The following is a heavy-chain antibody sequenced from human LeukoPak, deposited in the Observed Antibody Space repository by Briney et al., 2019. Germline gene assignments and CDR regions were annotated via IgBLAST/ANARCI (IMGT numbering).Heavy chain of an antibody. V-gene: IGHV1-18*01. CDR3: ARERSRDYSNYALDY. D-gene: IGHD4-11*01. CDR1: GYTFTSYG. Sequence: ASVKVSCKASGYTFTSYGISWVRQAPGQGLEWMGWISAYSGNTNYAQKLQGRVTMTTDTSTSTAYMELRSLRSDDTAVYYCARERSRDYSNYALDYWGQGTLVTVSS. J-gene: IGHJ4*02. CDR2: ISAYSGNT.